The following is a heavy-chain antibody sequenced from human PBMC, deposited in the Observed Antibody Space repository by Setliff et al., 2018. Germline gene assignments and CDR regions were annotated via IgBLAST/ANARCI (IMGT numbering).Heavy chain of an antibody. Sequence: PGGSLRLSCEASGFIFNSYAMSWVRQAPGKGLEWVSGISGSGDNTYYADSVKGRFTISRDSSKNTVYLQMNSLRAEDTAVYYCAKGRSSTTSCYNYWGQGTLVTVSS. V-gene: IGHV3-23*01. CDR3: AKGRSSTTSCYNY. CDR2: ISGSGDNT. J-gene: IGHJ4*02. D-gene: IGHD2-2*01. CDR1: GFIFNSYA.